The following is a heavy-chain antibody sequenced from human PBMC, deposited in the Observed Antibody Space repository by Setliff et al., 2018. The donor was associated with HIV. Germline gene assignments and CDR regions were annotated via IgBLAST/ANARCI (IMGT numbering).Heavy chain of an antibody. CDR3: AILPGPNWNDAY. CDR2: IIPIFGTA. D-gene: IGHD1-1*01. Sequence: SVKVSCKTSGGTLSTYAISWVRQAPGQRLEWMGGIIPIFGTAHYAQKFQGRATITTDGSTSTAYMELSRLRSEDTAVYYCAILPGPNWNDAYWGQGALVTVSS. J-gene: IGHJ4*02. CDR1: GGTLSTYA. V-gene: IGHV1-69*05.